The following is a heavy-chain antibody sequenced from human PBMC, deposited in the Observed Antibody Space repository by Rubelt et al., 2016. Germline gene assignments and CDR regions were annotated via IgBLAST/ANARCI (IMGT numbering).Heavy chain of an antibody. CDR1: GYTFTNFF. V-gene: IGHV1-46*01. J-gene: IGHJ4*02. CDR3: ARRNGDSYGNWDYYFDY. D-gene: IGHD5-18*01. Sequence: QVQLVQSGAEVKKPGASVKVSCKASGYTFTNFFMHWVRQAPGQGLEWMGIFNPFGGTTSYAQNFQGRVTMTRDTSTSTVYMELSSLTSEETAVYDCARRNGDSYGNWDYYFDYWGQGTLVTVSS. CDR2: FNPFGGTT.